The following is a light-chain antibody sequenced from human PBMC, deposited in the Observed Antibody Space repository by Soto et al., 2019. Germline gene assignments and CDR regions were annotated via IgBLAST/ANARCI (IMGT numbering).Light chain of an antibody. CDR3: SSYAGSSTLYV. CDR1: RRDVGGYNY. J-gene: IGLJ1*01. V-gene: IGLV2-14*01. CDR2: EVT. Sequence: QSVLTQPASVSGSPGQSITISCTGTRRDVGGYNYVSWYQQYPGKSPKLLIYEVTHRPSGVSNRFSGSKSGNTASLTISGLQAEDEADYYCSSYAGSSTLYVFGTGTKVTVL.